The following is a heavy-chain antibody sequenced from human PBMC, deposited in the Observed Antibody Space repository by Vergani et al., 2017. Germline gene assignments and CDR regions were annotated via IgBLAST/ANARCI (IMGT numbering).Heavy chain of an antibody. CDR1: GFTFSSYA. Sequence: EVQLLESGGGLVQPGGSLRLSCAASGFTFSSYAMSWVRQAPGKGLEWVSAISGSGGSTYYADSVKGRFTISRDTSKNTLYLQMNSLRAEDTAVYYCAKVGDYYGSGSYSHFGYWGQGTLVTVSS. D-gene: IGHD3-10*01. CDR3: AKVGDYYGSGSYSHFGY. V-gene: IGHV3-23*01. J-gene: IGHJ4*02. CDR2: ISGSGGST.